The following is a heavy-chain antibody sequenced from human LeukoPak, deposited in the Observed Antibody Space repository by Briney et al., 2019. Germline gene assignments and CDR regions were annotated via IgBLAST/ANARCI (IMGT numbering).Heavy chain of an antibody. Sequence: GGSLRLSCAASGFTFSSYSMNWVRQAPGKGLEWVSSISSSSSYIYYADSVKGRFTISRDNAKNSLYLQMNSLRDDDTAMYYCARGASGHSSNWNFPYYYYYMDVWGKGTTVTISS. D-gene: IGHD1-1*01. CDR2: ISSSSSYI. CDR1: GFTFSSYS. J-gene: IGHJ6*03. V-gene: IGHV3-21*01. CDR3: ARGASGHSSNWNFPYYYYYMDV.